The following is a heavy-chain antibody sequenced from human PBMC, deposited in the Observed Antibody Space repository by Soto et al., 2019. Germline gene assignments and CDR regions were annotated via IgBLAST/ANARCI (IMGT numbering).Heavy chain of an antibody. CDR3: ASQYYYGSGYYYGMDV. CDR2: IIPIFGTA. Sequence: SVKVSCKASGGTFSSFSISWVRQAPGQWLEWMGGIIPIFGTANYAQKFQGRVTITADESTSTAYMELSSLRSEDTAVYYCASQYYYGSGYYYGMDVWGQGTTVTVSS. D-gene: IGHD3-10*01. V-gene: IGHV1-69*01. CDR1: GGTFSSFS. J-gene: IGHJ6*02.